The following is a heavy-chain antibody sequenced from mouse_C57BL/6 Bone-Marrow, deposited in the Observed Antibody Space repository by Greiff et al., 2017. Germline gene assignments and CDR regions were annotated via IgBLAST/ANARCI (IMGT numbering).Heavy chain of an antibody. D-gene: IGHD3-1*01. CDR2: IYPGDGDT. CDR3: ARSSYPLAY. CDR1: GYAFSSSW. V-gene: IGHV1-82*01. Sequence: VKLKESGPELVKPGASVKISCKASGYAFSSSWMNWVKQRPGKGLEWIGRIYPGDGDTNYNGKFKGKATLTADKSSSTAYMQLSSLTSEDSAVYFCARSSYPLAYWGQGTLVTVSA. J-gene: IGHJ3*01.